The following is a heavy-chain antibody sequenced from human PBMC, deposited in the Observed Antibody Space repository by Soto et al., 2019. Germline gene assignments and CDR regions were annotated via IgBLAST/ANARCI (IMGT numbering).Heavy chain of an antibody. CDR3: ARVATVSGLREMRWYYYDYYMDV. Sequence: EVQLVESGGGLVQPGGSLRLSCAASGFTVSSNYMSWVRQAPGKGLEWVSVIYSGGSTYYADSVKGRFTISRHNSKNTLYRQMNSLRAEDTAVYYCARVATVSGLREMRWYYYDYYMDVWGKGTTVTVSS. CDR2: IYSGGST. J-gene: IGHJ6*03. V-gene: IGHV3-53*04. D-gene: IGHD4-17*01. CDR1: GFTVSSNY.